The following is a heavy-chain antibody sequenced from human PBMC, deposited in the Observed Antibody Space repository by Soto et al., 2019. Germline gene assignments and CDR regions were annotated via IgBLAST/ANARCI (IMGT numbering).Heavy chain of an antibody. CDR1: GGSISSGGYS. D-gene: IGHD3-3*01. V-gene: IGHV4-30-2*01. CDR3: ARAISYYDVYGMDV. Sequence: SETLSLTCAVSGGSISSGGYSWSWIRQPPGKGLEWIGYIYHSGSTYYNPSLKSRVTISVDRSKNQFSLKLSSVTAADTAVYYCARAISYYDVYGMDVWGQGTTVTVSS. CDR2: IYHSGST. J-gene: IGHJ6*02.